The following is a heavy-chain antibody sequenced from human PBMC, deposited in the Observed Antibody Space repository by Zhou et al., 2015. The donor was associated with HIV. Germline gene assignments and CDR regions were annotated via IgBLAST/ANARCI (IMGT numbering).Heavy chain of an antibody. J-gene: IGHJ6*02. D-gene: IGHD6-19*01. CDR3: ARDRIGSGWFDYYYYGMDV. CDR1: EYSFTSYA. CDR2: INAGKGNT. Sequence: QVHLVQSGAEEKKPGASVKISCKALEYSFTSYAMHWVRQAPGQRLEWMGWINAGKGNTKYSQKFQGRLTITSDTSATTAYMELSSLRSADTAVYYCARDRIGSGWFDYYYYGMDVWGQGTTVTVSS. V-gene: IGHV1-3*05.